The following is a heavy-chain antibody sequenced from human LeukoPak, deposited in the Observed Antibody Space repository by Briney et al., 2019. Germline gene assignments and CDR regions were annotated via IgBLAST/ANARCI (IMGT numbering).Heavy chain of an antibody. CDR1: GDAISTYY. V-gene: IGHV4-4*08. Sequence: SETLSLTCTVSGDAISTYYWNWIRQPPGKGLEWVGHIANGGTNYNPSPKSQAIISVDTSKNQISLRLTSVTAADTAIYYCARDKAHSYGYYFDPWGPGTQVLVSS. J-gene: IGHJ4*02. CDR2: IANGGT. D-gene: IGHD3-10*01. CDR3: ARDKAHSYGYYFDP.